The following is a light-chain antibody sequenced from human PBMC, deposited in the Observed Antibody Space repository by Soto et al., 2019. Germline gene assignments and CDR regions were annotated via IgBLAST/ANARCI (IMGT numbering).Light chain of an antibody. V-gene: IGLV2-14*01. J-gene: IGLJ1*01. CDR3: SSYTSSRRV. Sequence: QPVLTQPASVSGSPGQSITISCTGTSSDVGGYNYVSWYQQHPGKAPKLMIYDVSNRPSGVSNRFSGSKSGNTASLTISGLQAEDEAYYYCSSYTSSRRVFGTGTKLTVL. CDR2: DVS. CDR1: SSDVGGYNY.